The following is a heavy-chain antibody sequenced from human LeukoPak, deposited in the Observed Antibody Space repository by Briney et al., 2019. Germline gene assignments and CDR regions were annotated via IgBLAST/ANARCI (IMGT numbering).Heavy chain of an antibody. CDR2: IYYSGST. J-gene: IGHJ4*02. CDR1: GGSISSYY. V-gene: IGHV4-59*01. CDR3: AGGRWYDSSGYYPGYDY. Sequence: SETLSLTCTASGGSISSYYWSWIRQPPGKGLEWIGNIYYSGSTNYNPSLKSRVTISVDTSKNQFSLKLSSVTAADTAVYYCAGGRWYDSSGYYPGYDYWGQGTLVTVSS. D-gene: IGHD3-22*01.